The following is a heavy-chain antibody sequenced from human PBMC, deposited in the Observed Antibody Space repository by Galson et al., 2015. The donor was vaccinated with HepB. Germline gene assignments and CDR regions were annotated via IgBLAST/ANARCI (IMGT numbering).Heavy chain of an antibody. CDR2: IKSKPSGGTT. CDR3: AKDIPFTGGGALIY. D-gene: IGHD3-16*01. J-gene: IGHJ4*02. Sequence: SLRLSCAASGFTFTNARMTWVRQAPGKGLEWVGHIKSKPSGGTTDYGAPVKGRISISRDDSKNAVYLQMNNLKPEDTAMYYCAKDIPFTGGGALIYWGQGILVTVSS. V-gene: IGHV3-15*05. CDR1: GFTFTNAR.